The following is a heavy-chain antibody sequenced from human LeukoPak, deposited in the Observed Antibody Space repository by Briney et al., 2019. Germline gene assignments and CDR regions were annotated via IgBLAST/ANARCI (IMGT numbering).Heavy chain of an antibody. V-gene: IGHV3-33*01. J-gene: IGHJ4*02. CDR2: TWYDGSNK. CDR3: ATNRGGSGTYYIDY. D-gene: IGHD3-10*01. CDR1: GFSFSIYG. Sequence: GGSLRLSCATSGFSFSIYGMHWVRQAQGKGLEWVALTWYDGSNKNYADSVKGRFTISRDNSKNTLYLQMNSLRGEDTAVYYCATNRGGSGTYYIDYWGQGTLVTVSS.